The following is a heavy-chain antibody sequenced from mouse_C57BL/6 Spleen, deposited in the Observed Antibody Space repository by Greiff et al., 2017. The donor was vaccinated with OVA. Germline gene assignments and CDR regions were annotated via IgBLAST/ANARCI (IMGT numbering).Heavy chain of an antibody. D-gene: IGHD4-1*01. CDR3: AREGGTNDWYFDV. V-gene: IGHV1-61*01. CDR2: IYPSDSET. Sequence: QVQLQQPGAELVRPGSSVKLSCKASGYTFTSYWMDWVKQRPGQGLEWIGNIYPSDSETHYNQKFTDKATLTVDKSSSTAYMQLSSLTSEDSAVYYCAREGGTNDWYFDVWGTGTTVTVSA. J-gene: IGHJ1*03. CDR1: GYTFTSYW.